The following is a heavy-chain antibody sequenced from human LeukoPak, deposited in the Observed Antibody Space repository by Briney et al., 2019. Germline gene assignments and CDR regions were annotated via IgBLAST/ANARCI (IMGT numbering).Heavy chain of an antibody. CDR3: ARQSEFLEWLYYFDS. CDR1: GYIFSTYD. Sequence: ASVKVSCKASGYIFSTYDIHWVRQATGQGLEWMGWVNPNSGNTDFGQKFQGRLIITRNTSISTVYMELSSLRSEDTAVYYCARQSEFLEWLYYFDSWGQGTLVTVSS. J-gene: IGHJ4*02. D-gene: IGHD3-3*01. CDR2: VNPNSGNT. V-gene: IGHV1-8*03.